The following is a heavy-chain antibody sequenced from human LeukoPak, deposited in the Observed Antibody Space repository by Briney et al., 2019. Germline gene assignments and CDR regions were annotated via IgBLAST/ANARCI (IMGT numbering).Heavy chain of an antibody. CDR3: ARDRGATSYYFDY. Sequence: PGGSLRLSCAASGFTLSSYEMNWVRLAPGKGLEWISYISRTGNSIYYADSVKGRFTISRDSAKNSLYLQMNSLRAEDTAVYYCARDRGATSYYFDYWGQGTLVTVSS. D-gene: IGHD1-26*01. J-gene: IGHJ4*02. CDR1: GFTLSSYE. V-gene: IGHV3-48*03. CDR2: ISRTGNSI.